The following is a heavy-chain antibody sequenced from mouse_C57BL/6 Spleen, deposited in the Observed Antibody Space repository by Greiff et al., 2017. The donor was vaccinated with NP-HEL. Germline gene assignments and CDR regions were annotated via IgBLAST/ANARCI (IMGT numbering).Heavy chain of an antibody. CDR3: TTQFAY. J-gene: IGHJ3*01. CDR1: GFNIKDDY. V-gene: IGHV14-4*01. Sequence: EVKLEESGAELVRPGASVKLSCTASGFNIKDDYMHWVKQRPEQGLEWIGWIDPENGDTEYASKFQGKATITADTSSNTAYLQLSSLTSEDTAVYYCTTQFAYWGQGTLVTVSA. CDR2: IDPENGDT.